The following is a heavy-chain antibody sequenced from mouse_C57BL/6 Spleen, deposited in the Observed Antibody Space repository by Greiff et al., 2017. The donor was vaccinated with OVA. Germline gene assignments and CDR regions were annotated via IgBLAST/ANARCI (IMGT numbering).Heavy chain of an antibody. Sequence: VHVKQSGAELVKPGASVKLSCTASGFNIKDYYMHWVKQRTEQGLEWIGRIDPEDGETKYAPKFQGKATITADTSSNTAYLQLSSLTSEDTAVYYCALPITTVVYWYFDVWGTGTTVTVSS. D-gene: IGHD1-1*01. V-gene: IGHV14-2*01. CDR1: GFNIKDYY. J-gene: IGHJ1*03. CDR2: IDPEDGET. CDR3: ALPITTVVYWYFDV.